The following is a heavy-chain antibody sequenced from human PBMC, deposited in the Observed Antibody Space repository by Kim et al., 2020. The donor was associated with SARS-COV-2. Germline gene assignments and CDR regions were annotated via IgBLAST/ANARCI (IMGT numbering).Heavy chain of an antibody. CDR2: ISGSGESI. J-gene: IGHJ6*03. CDR1: GFTFSTDA. D-gene: IGHD5-18*01. V-gene: IGHV3-23*01. CDR3: AKDLEGYTYGFGYYFVEV. Sequence: GGSLRLSCAASGFTFSTDAMSWVRQVSGKGLEWVSGISGSGESIYYADSVKGRFTISRDNSKKTLYLQLNALRAEDTAVYYCAKDLEGYTYGFGYYFVEVWGKGTTVTVSS.